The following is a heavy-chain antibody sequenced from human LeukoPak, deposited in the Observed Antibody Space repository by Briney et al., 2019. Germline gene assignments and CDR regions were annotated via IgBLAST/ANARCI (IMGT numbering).Heavy chain of an antibody. CDR1: GYTFTGYG. CDR3: ARDLRYSSSLIAFDI. J-gene: IGHJ3*02. V-gene: IGHV1-18*01. CDR2: ISAYNGHT. Sequence: ASVTVSCKASGYTFTGYGNTWVRQAPGQGLEWMGWISAYNGHTNYAQKFQGRVTMTTDTSTSTVYMELRSLRSDDTAVYYCARDLRYSSSLIAFDIWGQGTMVTVSS. D-gene: IGHD6-13*01.